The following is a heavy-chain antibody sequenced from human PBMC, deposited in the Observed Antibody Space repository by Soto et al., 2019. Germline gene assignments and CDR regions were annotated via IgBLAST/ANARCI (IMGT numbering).Heavy chain of an antibody. V-gene: IGHV1-69*01. CDR3: ASSYDILTGYYKGDYYYYGMDV. J-gene: IGHJ6*02. CDR2: IIPIFGTA. CDR1: GGTFSSYA. D-gene: IGHD3-9*01. Sequence: QVQLVQSGAEVKKPGSLVKVSCKASGGTFSSYAISWVRQAPGQGLEWMGGIIPIFGTANYAQKFQGRVTITADESTSTAYMELSSLRSEDTAVYYCASSYDILTGYYKGDYYYYGMDVWGQGTTVTVSS.